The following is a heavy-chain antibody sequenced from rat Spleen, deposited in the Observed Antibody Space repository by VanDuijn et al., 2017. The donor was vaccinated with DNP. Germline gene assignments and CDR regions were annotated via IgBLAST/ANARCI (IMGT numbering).Heavy chain of an antibody. CDR1: GFTFSDYN. V-gene: IGHV5-7*01. J-gene: IGHJ2*01. Sequence: EVQLVESGGGLVQPGRSLKLSCAASGFTFSDYNMAWVRQAPKKGLEWVATISYDGSSTYYRDSVKGRFTISRDNAKSTLYLQMDSLRSEDTATYYCARPFITTVPDYWGQGVMVTVSS. D-gene: IGHD1-1*01. CDR3: ARPFITTVPDY. CDR2: ISYDGSST.